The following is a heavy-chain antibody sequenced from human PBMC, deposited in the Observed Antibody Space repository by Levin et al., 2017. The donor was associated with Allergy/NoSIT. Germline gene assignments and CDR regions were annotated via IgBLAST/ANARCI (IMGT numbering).Heavy chain of an antibody. J-gene: IGHJ6*02. CDR3: ARHLSAGGYYYGMDV. Sequence: KAGGSLRLSCKGSGYSFTSYWIGWVRQMPGKGLEWMGIIYPGDSDTRYSPSFQGQVTISADKSISTAYLQWSSLKASDTAMYYCARHLSAGGYYYGMDVWGQGTTVTVSS. V-gene: IGHV5-51*01. CDR2: IYPGDSDT. CDR1: GYSFTSYW. D-gene: IGHD3-10*01.